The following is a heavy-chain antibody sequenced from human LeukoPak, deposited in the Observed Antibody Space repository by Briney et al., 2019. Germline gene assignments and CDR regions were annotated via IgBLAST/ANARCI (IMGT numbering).Heavy chain of an antibody. Sequence: PSETLSLTCAVYGGSFSGYYWSWIRQPPGKGLEWIGEINHSGSTNYNPSLKSRVTISVDTSKNQFSLKLSSVTAADTAVYYCARVGPDERLRYFDRLFTNYYMDVWGKGTTVTISS. CDR3: ARVGPDERLRYFDRLFTNYYMDV. V-gene: IGHV4-34*01. J-gene: IGHJ6*03. CDR1: GGSFSGYY. D-gene: IGHD3-9*01. CDR2: INHSGST.